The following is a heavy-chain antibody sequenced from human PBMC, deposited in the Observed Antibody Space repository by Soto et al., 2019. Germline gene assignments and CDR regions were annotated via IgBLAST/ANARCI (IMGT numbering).Heavy chain of an antibody. CDR2: IYPGDSDT. V-gene: IGHV5-51*01. CDR3: ARYSPKPYSSSWKNWFDP. Sequence: GESLKISCKGSGYSFTSYWIGWVRQMPGKGLEWMGIIYPGDSDTRYSPSFQGQVTISADKSISTAYLQWSSLKASDTAMYYCARYSPKPYSSSWKNWFDPWGQGTLVTVSS. CDR1: GYSFTSYW. D-gene: IGHD6-13*01. J-gene: IGHJ5*02.